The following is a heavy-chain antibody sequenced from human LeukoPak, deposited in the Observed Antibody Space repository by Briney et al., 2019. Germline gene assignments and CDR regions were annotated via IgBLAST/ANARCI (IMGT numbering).Heavy chain of an antibody. Sequence: RSSETLSLTCTVSGGSISSHYWSWIRQPPGKGLEWIGYIYYSGSTNYNPSLKSRVTISVDTSKNQFSLKLSSVTAADTAVYYCARGRDSNGGNSLVYYYGMDVWGQGTTVTVSS. V-gene: IGHV4-59*11. J-gene: IGHJ6*02. D-gene: IGHD4-23*01. CDR1: GGSISSHY. CDR3: ARGRDSNGGNSLVYYYGMDV. CDR2: IYYSGST.